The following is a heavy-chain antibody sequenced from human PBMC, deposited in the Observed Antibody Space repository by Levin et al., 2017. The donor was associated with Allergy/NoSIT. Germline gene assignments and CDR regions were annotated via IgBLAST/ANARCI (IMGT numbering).Heavy chain of an antibody. Sequence: KSGGSLRLSCAASTFSFSDYYMFWIRQAPGKGLQWVAFISSDGTSKSYADSVKGRFTISRDNSKNSLYLQMNSLSVEDTAVYYCAKDSTATVAVYRYVSYGLDVWGQGTTVTVS. J-gene: IGHJ6*02. D-gene: IGHD2-8*01. CDR3: AKDSTATVAVYRYVSYGLDV. V-gene: IGHV3-11*01. CDR1: TFSFSDYY. CDR2: ISSDGTSK.